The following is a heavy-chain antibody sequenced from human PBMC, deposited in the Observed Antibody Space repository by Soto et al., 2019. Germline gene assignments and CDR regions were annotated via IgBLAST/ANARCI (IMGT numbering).Heavy chain of an antibody. CDR2: ISASDGSS. CDR3: AKDRASGSGSCYDS. V-gene: IGHV1-18*01. CDR1: GYGFSFG. D-gene: IGHD1-26*01. J-gene: IGHJ4*02. Sequence: ASVKVSCKASGYGFSFGFSWVRQAPGQGLEWMGWISASDGSSNSAQKFRPRIALTTDTSTNTAYMELLSLTSDDTAVYFCAKDRASGSGSCYDSWGQGTLVTVSS.